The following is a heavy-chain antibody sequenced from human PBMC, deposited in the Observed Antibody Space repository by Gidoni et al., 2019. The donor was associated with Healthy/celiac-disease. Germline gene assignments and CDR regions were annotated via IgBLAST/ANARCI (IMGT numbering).Heavy chain of an antibody. J-gene: IGHJ4*02. Sequence: QVQLVESGGGVVQPGRALRLSCAAPGFTFSSYGMHWVRQAPGKGLEWVAVIANDGSNKYYADSVKGRFTISRDNSKNTLYLQMNSLRAEDTAVYYCAKSARWDVVVVAAYFDYWGQGTLVTVSS. V-gene: IGHV3-30*18. CDR3: AKSARWDVVVVAAYFDY. D-gene: IGHD2-15*01. CDR1: GFTFSSYG. CDR2: IANDGSNK.